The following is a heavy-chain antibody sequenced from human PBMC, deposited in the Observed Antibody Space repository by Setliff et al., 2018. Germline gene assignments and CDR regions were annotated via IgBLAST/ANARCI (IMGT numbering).Heavy chain of an antibody. CDR3: ARSENCGNTHCSPYDY. J-gene: IGHJ4*02. D-gene: IGHD2-21*02. CDR2: IRQDGTEK. V-gene: IGHV3-7*01. Sequence: GGSLRLSCAASGFMFSNHWMSWVRQAPGKGLEWVANIRQDGTEKYYVDSVKGRFSISRDNAKKSLYLQMDSLRAEDTAVYFCARSENCGNTHCSPYDYWGQGALVTVSS. CDR1: GFMFSNHW.